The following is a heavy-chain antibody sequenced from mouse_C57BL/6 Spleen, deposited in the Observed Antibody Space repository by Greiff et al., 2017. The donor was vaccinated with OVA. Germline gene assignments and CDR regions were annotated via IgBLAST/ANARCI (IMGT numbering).Heavy chain of an antibody. CDR1: GYTFTSYW. CDR2: IYPGSGST. Sequence: QVQLQQPGAELVKPGASVKMSCKASGYTFTSYWITWVKQRPGQGLEWIGDIYPGSGSTNYNEKFKSKATLTVDTSSSTAYMQLSSLTSGDSAVYYCARFTTVVDWYFDVWGTGTTVTVSS. J-gene: IGHJ1*03. V-gene: IGHV1-55*01. CDR3: ARFTTVVDWYFDV. D-gene: IGHD1-1*01.